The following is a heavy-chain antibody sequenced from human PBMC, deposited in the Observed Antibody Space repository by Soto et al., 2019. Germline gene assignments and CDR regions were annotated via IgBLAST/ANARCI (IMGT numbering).Heavy chain of an antibody. J-gene: IGHJ3*02. CDR3: ARGNEDYGDYEQELDAFDI. Sequence: QVQLQESGPGLVKPSETLSLTCTVSGGSISSYYWSWIRQPPGKGLEWIGYIYYSGSTNYNPSLKGRGTISVDTSKNQFSLKLSSVTAADTAVYYCARGNEDYGDYEQELDAFDIWGQGTMVTVSS. CDR2: IYYSGST. D-gene: IGHD4-17*01. V-gene: IGHV4-59*01. CDR1: GGSISSYY.